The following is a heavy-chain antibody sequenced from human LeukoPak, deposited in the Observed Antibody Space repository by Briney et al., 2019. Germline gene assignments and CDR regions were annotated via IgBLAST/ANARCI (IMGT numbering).Heavy chain of an antibody. CDR1: GFTFSGYG. V-gene: IGHV3-23*01. CDR2: ISGSGGST. CDR3: AKGVGYCSGGSCQQFDY. Sequence: QSGGSLRLSCAASGFTFSGYGMSWVRQAPGKGLKWVSAISGSGGSTYYADSVKGRITISRDNSKNTLYLQMNSLRAEDTAVYYCAKGVGYCSGGSCQQFDYWGQGTLVTVSS. J-gene: IGHJ4*02. D-gene: IGHD2-15*01.